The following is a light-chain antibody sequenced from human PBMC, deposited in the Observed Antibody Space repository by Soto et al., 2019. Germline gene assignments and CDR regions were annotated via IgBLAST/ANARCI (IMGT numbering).Light chain of an antibody. CDR3: QHYNSYSEA. J-gene: IGKJ1*01. CDR2: KAS. Sequence: DIQMTQSPSTLSGSVGDRVTITCRASQTISSWLAWYQQKPGKAPKLLIYKASTLKSGVPSRFSGSGSGTEFTLTINSLQPDDVETCDCQHYNSYSEAFGQGTKVDIK. V-gene: IGKV1-5*03. CDR1: QTISSW.